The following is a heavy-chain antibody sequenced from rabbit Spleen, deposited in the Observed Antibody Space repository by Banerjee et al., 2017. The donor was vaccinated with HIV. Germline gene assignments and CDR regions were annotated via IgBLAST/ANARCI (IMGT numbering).Heavy chain of an antibody. V-gene: IGHV1S47*01. CDR1: GFDFRRYY. J-gene: IGHJ6*01. Sequence: QEQLEETGGGLVQPGGSLTLSCKASGFDFRRYYLSWVRQAPGKGLEWIGIIDIGEGNTDYANWVNGRFTISSDNAQNTVDLQMSGLTAADTATYFCARAGYAGYGYANFRDYYGMDLWGPGTLVTVS. CDR3: ARAGYAGYGYANFRDYYGMDL. D-gene: IGHD6-1*01. CDR2: IDIGEGNT.